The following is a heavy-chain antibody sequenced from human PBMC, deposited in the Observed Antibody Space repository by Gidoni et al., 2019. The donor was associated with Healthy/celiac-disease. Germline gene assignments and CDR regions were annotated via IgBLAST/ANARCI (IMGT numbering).Heavy chain of an antibody. D-gene: IGHD1-26*01. V-gene: IGHV3-23*01. Sequence: EVQLLESGGGLVQPGVSLSLSCAASGFTFSSYAMSWVRQAPGKGLEWVSAISGSGGSTYYAYSVKGRFTISRDNSKNTLYLQMNSLRAEDTAVYYCAKLRGSYYFDYWGQGTLVTVSS. CDR3: AKLRGSYYFDY. CDR1: GFTFSSYA. J-gene: IGHJ4*02. CDR2: ISGSGGST.